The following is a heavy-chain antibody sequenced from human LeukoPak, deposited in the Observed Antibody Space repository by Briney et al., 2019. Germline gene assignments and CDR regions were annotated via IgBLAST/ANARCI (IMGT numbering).Heavy chain of an antibody. CDR3: AKDLGDYGGVYYYYYYMDV. CDR1: GFTFSSYG. Sequence: GGSLRLSCAASGFTFSSYGMHWVRQAPGKGLEWVAFIRYDGSNKYYADSVKGRFTISRDNSKNTLYLQMNSLRAEDTAVYYCAKDLGDYGGVYYYYYYMDVWGKGTTVTVSS. V-gene: IGHV3-30*02. CDR2: IRYDGSNK. D-gene: IGHD4-23*01. J-gene: IGHJ6*03.